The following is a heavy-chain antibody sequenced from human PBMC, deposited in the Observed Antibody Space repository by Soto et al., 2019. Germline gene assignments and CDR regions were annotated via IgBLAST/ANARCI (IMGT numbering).Heavy chain of an antibody. D-gene: IGHD2-8*01. CDR1: GFTFANYA. CDR2: VGGNGANS. Sequence: EVQLLESGGGLVQPGGSLRLSCAASGFTFANYAMSWVRRPPGKGLQWVSVVGGNGANSYYPDAVKGRFNISRDNSKNTLYLQVNGLRAEDTARYYGAKSVDAINNAFDYWGQGTLVAVSS. V-gene: IGHV3-23*01. J-gene: IGHJ4*02. CDR3: AKSVDAINNAFDY.